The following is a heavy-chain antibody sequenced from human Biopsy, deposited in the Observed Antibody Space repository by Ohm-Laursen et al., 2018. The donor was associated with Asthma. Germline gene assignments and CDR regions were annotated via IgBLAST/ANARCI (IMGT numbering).Heavy chain of an antibody. D-gene: IGHD5-18*01. V-gene: IGHV4-59*01. CDR3: ARGQGRGIQLWSLDP. CDR1: GGSISSDY. CDR2: IHNSGNT. J-gene: IGHJ5*02. Sequence: GTLSLTCPVSGGSISSDYWSWLRQSPGKGLEWIGHIHNSGNTNYNPSLKSRVTISLDTSKNHFSLRLSFVTAADTAVYFCARGQGRGIQLWSLDPWGQGILVTVPS.